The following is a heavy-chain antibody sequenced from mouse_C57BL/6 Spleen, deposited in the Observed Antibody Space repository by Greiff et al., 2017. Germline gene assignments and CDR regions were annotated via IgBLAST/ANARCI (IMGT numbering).Heavy chain of an antibody. D-gene: IGHD4-1*01. J-gene: IGHJ3*01. CDR2: IYPGDGDT. V-gene: IGHV1-82*01. Sequence: VKLMESGPELVKPGASVKISCKASGYAFSSSWMNWVKQRPGKGLEWIGRIYPGDGDTNYNGKFKGKATLTADKSSSTAYMQLSSLTSEDSAVYFCALLTGRFAYWGQGTLVTVSA. CDR1: GYAFSSSW. CDR3: ALLTGRFAY.